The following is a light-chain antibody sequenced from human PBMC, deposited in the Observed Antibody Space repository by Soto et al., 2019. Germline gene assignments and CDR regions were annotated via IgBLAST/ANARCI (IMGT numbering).Light chain of an antibody. CDR2: KAS. Sequence: DIQMTQSPSTLSASVGDRVTITCRASQSISIWLAWYQQKPGKAPKILIYKASSLEGGVPSRFSGSGSGTEFTLTISSLEPEDFAVYYCQQRSDWPPITFGQGTRLEIK. CDR1: QSISIW. CDR3: QQRSDWPPIT. J-gene: IGKJ5*01. V-gene: IGKV1-5*03.